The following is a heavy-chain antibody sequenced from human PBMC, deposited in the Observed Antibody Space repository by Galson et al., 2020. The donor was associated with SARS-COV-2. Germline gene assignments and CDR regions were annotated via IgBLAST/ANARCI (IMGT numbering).Heavy chain of an antibody. J-gene: IGHJ4*02. Sequence: SETLSLTCTVSGGSISNRNYYWGWIRQPPGRGLEWIASIEDSGTDYNPSLKSRVTISIDTSRNQFSLKLRSVTAADTAVFYCAAFVVGTMLNYWGQGTLVTVSS. D-gene: IGHD1-1*01. V-gene: IGHV4-39*01. CDR3: AAFVVGTMLNY. CDR1: GGSISNRNYY. CDR2: IEDSGT.